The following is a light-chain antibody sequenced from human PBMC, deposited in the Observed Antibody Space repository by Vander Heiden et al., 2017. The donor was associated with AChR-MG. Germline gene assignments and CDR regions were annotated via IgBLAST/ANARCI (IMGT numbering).Light chain of an antibody. Sequence: EIVMTQSPATLPVSPGERATLSCRASQSVSSNLAWYQQKPGQAPRLLIYGASTRATGIPARFSGSGSGTEFTLTISSLQSEDFAVYCCQQYNNWPPATFGQGTRLEIK. CDR3: QQYNNWPPAT. CDR1: QSVSSN. CDR2: GAS. V-gene: IGKV3-15*01. J-gene: IGKJ5*01.